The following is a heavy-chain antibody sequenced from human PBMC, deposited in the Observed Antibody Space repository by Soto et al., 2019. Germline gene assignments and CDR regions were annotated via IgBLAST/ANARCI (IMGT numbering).Heavy chain of an antibody. CDR1: GFTLSDYY. V-gene: IGHV3-72*01. Sequence: EVKLVESGGGLVQPGGSLRLSCAVSGFTLSDYYIDWVRQAPGKGLEWLARSRDKANSFSTDYAASVKGRLSISRDDSESSVFLQMNSLRTEDTAVYYCARTKSYGAYDVWGQGTVVIVSS. J-gene: IGHJ3*01. D-gene: IGHD3-10*01. CDR3: ARTKSYGAYDV. CDR2: SRDKANSFST.